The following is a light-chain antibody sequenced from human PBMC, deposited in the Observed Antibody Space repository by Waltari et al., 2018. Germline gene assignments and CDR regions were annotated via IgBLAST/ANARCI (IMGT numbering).Light chain of an antibody. CDR3: QQYNIWPWT. V-gene: IGKV3-15*01. CDR1: QSASTS. CDR2: RAS. J-gene: IGKJ1*01. Sequence: ELVMTQSPATLSVSPGERPPLSCRASQSASTSLAWYQQTPGQAPRLLIYRASTRAAGIPDRFSGSGSGTEFTLTISSLQSEDSAIYYCQQYNIWPWTFGQGTKVDIK.